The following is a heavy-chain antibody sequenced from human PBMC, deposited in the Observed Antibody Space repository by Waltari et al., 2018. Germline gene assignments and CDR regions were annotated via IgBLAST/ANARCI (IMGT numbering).Heavy chain of an antibody. CDR2: SCPGESDT. CDR1: GYSFTSYW. Sequence: EVQLVQSGAEVKQPGESLKISCKGSGYSFTSYWIGWVRHMPGKGLEWMVISCPGESDTRYSPSFQGQDTISADKSSSTAYQQWSSLKASDTAMYYCARPIYSSGWYGGLDYWGQGTLVTVSS. D-gene: IGHD6-19*01. CDR3: ARPIYSSGWYGGLDY. V-gene: IGHV5-51*01. J-gene: IGHJ4*02.